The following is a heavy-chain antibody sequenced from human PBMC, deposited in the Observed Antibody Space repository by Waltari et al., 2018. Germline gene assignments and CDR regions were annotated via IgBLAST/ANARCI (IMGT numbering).Heavy chain of an antibody. J-gene: IGHJ3*02. CDR3: ARHEDRGTMIVVVIKTFDI. CDR1: GGSISSSRYY. D-gene: IGHD3-22*01. Sequence: QLQLQESGPGLVKPSETLSLTCTVSGGSISSSRYYWGWIRQPPGKGLEWIGSIYYSGSTYYNPSLKSRVTISVDTSKNQFSLKLSSVTAADTAVYYCARHEDRGTMIVVVIKTFDIWGQGTMVTVSS. CDR2: IYYSGST. V-gene: IGHV4-39*01.